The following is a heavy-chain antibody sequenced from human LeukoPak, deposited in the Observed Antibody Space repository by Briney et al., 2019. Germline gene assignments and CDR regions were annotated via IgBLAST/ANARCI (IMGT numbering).Heavy chain of an antibody. V-gene: IGHV1-3*01. CDR2: INAGNGNT. CDR3: ARPGYSSGWYYFDY. Sequence: ASVKVSRKASGYTFTSYAMHWVRQAPGQRLEWMGWINAGNGNTKYSQKFQGRVTITRDTSASTAYMELSSLRSEDTAVYYCARPGYSSGWYYFDYWGQGTLVTVSS. CDR1: GYTFTSYA. J-gene: IGHJ4*02. D-gene: IGHD6-19*01.